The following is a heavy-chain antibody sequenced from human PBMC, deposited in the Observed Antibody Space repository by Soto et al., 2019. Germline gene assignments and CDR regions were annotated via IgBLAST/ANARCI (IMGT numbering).Heavy chain of an antibody. V-gene: IGHV1-69*13. CDR3: ATPNTIFGVVIRPNYYYGMDV. D-gene: IGHD3-3*01. CDR1: GGTFSSYA. Sequence: ASVKVSCKASGGTFSSYAISWVRQAPGQGLEWMGGIIPIFGTANYAQKFQGRVTITADESTSTAYMELSSLRSEDTAVYYCATPNTIFGVVIRPNYYYGMDVWGQGTTVTVSS. J-gene: IGHJ6*02. CDR2: IIPIFGTA.